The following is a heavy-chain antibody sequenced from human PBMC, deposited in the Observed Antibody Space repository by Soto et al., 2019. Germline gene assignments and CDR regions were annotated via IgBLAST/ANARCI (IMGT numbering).Heavy chain of an antibody. J-gene: IGHJ4*02. CDR1: GFTFRSNP. CDR3: AKEKAETTCFDY. D-gene: IGHD4-4*01. CDR2: ITSSGSKT. Sequence: EVQLLESGGGLVQPGGSLRLSCAASGFTFRSNPMSWVRQAPGKGLEWVSAITSSGSKTDYADSVKGRFTISRDNSKNTLYLQMNRLRAEDTAVYYCAKEKAETTCFDYWGQGALVTVSP. V-gene: IGHV3-23*01.